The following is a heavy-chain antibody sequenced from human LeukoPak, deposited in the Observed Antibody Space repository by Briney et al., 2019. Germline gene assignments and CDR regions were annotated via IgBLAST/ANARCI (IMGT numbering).Heavy chain of an antibody. J-gene: IGHJ6*04. CDR2: INHSGST. D-gene: IGHD3-10*01. Sequence: PSETLSLTCVVYGGSFSGYYWSWIRQPPGKGLEWIGEINHSGSTNYNPSLKSRVTISVDTSKNQFSLKLSSVTAADTAVYYCARGGTGGSGSYYTKYYYYYGMDVWGKGTTVTVSS. V-gene: IGHV4-34*01. CDR1: GGSFSGYY. CDR3: ARGGTGGSGSYYTKYYYYYGMDV.